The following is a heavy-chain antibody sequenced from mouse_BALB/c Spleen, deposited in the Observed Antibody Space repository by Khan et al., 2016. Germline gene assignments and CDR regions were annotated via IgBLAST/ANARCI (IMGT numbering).Heavy chain of an antibody. CDR3: ARRVRWYFDV. CDR1: GYTFTDYS. CDR2: KNTETGEP. D-gene: IGHD2-14*01. V-gene: IGHV9-2-1*01. J-gene: IGHJ1*01. Sequence: QIQLVQSGPELKKPGETVKISCKASGYTFTDYSMHWVKQAPGKGLKWMGWKNTETGEPTYADDFKGRFASSLESSASTAYLQINNLKNEDTATCHCARRVRWYFDVWGAGTTVTVAS.